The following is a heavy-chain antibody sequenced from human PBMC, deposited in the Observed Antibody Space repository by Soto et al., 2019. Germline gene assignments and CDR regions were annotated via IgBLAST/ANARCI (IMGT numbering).Heavy chain of an antibody. CDR1: GFTFSSYA. J-gene: IGHJ2*01. Sequence: QVQLVESGGGVVQPGRSLRLSCAASGFTFSSYAMHWVRQAPGKGLAWVAVISYDGSNKYYADSVKGRFTISRDNSKNTLYLQMNSLRAEDTAVYYCARGRTTVTNRHWYFDLWGRGTLVTVSS. V-gene: IGHV3-30-3*01. D-gene: IGHD4-17*01. CDR3: ARGRTTVTNRHWYFDL. CDR2: ISYDGSNK.